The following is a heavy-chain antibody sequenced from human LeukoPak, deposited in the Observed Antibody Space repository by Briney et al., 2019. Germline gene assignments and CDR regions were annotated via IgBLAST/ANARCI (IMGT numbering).Heavy chain of an antibody. V-gene: IGHV3-33*01. D-gene: IGHD3-9*01. CDR3: ARSTSSEYDIYHFDY. CDR1: GFTFSSYG. Sequence: HPGGSPRLSCAASGFTFSSYGMHWVRQAPGKGLEWVAVIWYDGNNKYCADSVKGRFTISRDNSKNTLYLQMNSLRAEDTAVYYCARSTSSEYDIYHFDYWGQGTLVTVSS. CDR2: IWYDGNNK. J-gene: IGHJ4*02.